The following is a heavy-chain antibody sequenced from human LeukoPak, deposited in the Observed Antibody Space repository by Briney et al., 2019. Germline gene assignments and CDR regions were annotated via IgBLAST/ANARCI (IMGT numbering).Heavy chain of an antibody. V-gene: IGHV4-31*03. CDR3: ARDGVAVSATGDNAFDI. CDR2: IYHSGST. CDR1: GGSITSGGYY. D-gene: IGHD6-13*01. Sequence: PSETLSLTCTVSGGSITSGGYYWSWLRQHPGKGLEWVGSIYHSGSTYYNPSLKSRVTISVDTSKNQFSLKLSSVTAADTAVYYCARDGVAVSATGDNAFDIWGQGTMVTVSS. J-gene: IGHJ3*02.